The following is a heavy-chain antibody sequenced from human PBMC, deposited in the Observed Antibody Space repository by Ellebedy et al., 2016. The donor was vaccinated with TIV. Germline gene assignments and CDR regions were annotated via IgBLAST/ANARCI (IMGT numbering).Heavy chain of an antibody. J-gene: IGHJ4*02. D-gene: IGHD6-19*01. V-gene: IGHV3-74*01. CDR3: ARGGRDQWLIDY. CDR2: INRDGSSA. Sequence: PGGSLRFSCAASGFTFSNYWIHWVRQAPGKGLVWLSRINRDGSSANSADSLKGRFSISRDNSKNTLYVQMNSLRAEDTAVYYCARGGRDQWLIDYWGQGTLVTVSS. CDR1: GFTFSNYW.